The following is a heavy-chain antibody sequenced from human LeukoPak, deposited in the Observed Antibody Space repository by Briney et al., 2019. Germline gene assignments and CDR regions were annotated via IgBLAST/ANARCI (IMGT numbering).Heavy chain of an antibody. Sequence: GASVKVSCKASGYTFTSYGISWVRQAPGQGLEWMGWISAYNGNTNYAQKLQGRVTMTTDTSTSTAYMELRSLRSDDTAVYYCARDLGIAVAGYYYFDYWGQGTLVTVSP. J-gene: IGHJ4*02. V-gene: IGHV1-18*01. D-gene: IGHD6-19*01. CDR3: ARDLGIAVAGYYYFDY. CDR1: GYTFTSYG. CDR2: ISAYNGNT.